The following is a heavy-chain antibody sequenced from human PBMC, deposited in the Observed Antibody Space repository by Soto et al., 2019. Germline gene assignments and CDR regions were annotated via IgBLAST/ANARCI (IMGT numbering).Heavy chain of an antibody. CDR1: GDSTSYYY. CDR3: AIGYMDWFDP. D-gene: IGHD2-2*02. J-gene: IGHJ5*02. V-gene: IGHV4-59*08. Sequence: SETLSLTCPVSGDSTSYYYWSWIRVAPGKGLEWIGSVYHSGSTNYNPSLKSRVTILRDSSKAQFSLKLNSATAADTAVYYCAIGYMDWFDPWGQGTLVTVSS. CDR2: VYHSGST.